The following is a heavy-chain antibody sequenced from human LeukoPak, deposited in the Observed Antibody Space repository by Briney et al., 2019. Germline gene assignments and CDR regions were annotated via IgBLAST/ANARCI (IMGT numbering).Heavy chain of an antibody. J-gene: IGHJ3*02. CDR1: GYTFTNYG. D-gene: IGHD2-15*01. CDR2: ISASNGNT. Sequence: ASVKVSCKASGYTFTNYGITWVRQAPGQGLEWMGWISASNGNTYYAQKLQGRVTMTTDTSTSTAYMNLRSLRSDDTAVYYCAREDCSGGSCYSLSLTPVFHVFDIWGQGTMVTVSS. V-gene: IGHV1-18*01. CDR3: AREDCSGGSCYSLSLTPVFHVFDI.